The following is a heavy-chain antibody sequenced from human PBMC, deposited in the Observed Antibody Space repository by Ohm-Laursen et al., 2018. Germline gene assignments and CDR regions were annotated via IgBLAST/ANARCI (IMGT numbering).Heavy chain of an antibody. CDR3: AREGGFGELSSLDAFDI. J-gene: IGHJ3*02. CDR2: ISSSTYYI. CDR1: GFTFSDCY. D-gene: IGHD3-10*01. V-gene: IGHV3-11*06. Sequence: GSLRLSCAASGFTFSDCYMSWIRQAPGKGLEWVSSISSSTYYIYYADSVRGRFTISRDNAKDSMFLQMNNLRAEDTAVYYCAREGGFGELSSLDAFDIWGQGTMVTVSS.